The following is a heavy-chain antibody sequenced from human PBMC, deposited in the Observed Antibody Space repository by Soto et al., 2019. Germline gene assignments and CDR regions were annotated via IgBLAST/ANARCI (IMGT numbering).Heavy chain of an antibody. J-gene: IGHJ4*02. CDR2: IYYSGST. V-gene: IGHV4-59*08. CDR1: GGSISSYY. D-gene: IGHD5-18*01. CDR3: ASQTYLSYSYVN. Sequence: SETLSLTCTVSGGSISSYYWSWIRQPPGKGLEWIGYIYYSGSTNYNPSLKSRVTISVDTSKNQFSLKLSSVTAADTAVYYCASQTYLSYSYVNWGQGTLVTVSS.